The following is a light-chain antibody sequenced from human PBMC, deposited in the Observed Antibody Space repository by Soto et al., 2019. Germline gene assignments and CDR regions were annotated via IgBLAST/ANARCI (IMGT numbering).Light chain of an antibody. CDR3: QTGGTGIVV. Sequence: QLVLTQSPSASASLGASVKFTCTLSSGHSNYAIAWHQQQPEKGPRYLMKLNSDGSHSKGDGIPDRFSGSSSGAERYLTISSLQSEDEADYYCQTGGTGIVVFGGGTKVTVL. CDR2: LNSDGSH. V-gene: IGLV4-69*01. J-gene: IGLJ2*01. CDR1: SGHSNYA.